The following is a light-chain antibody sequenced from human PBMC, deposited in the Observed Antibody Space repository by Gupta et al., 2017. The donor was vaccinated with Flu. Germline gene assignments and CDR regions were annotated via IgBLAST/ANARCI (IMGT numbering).Light chain of an antibody. CDR2: AVS. J-gene: IGKJ4*01. CDR3: QQFCNYPLT. CDR1: QGFSSY. Sequence: DIKLTQLPSFLSASVGDRVTITCRASQGFSSYLAWYQQKPGRAPKLLIYAVSTLESGVPSRFSGSGSGTEFTLTISSLQAEDFATYYCQQFCNYPLTFGGGTEVEIK. V-gene: IGKV1-9*01.